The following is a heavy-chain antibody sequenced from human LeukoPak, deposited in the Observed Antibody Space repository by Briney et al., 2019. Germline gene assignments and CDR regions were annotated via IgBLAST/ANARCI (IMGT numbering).Heavy chain of an antibody. CDR2: INPSGGST. J-gene: IGHJ4*02. CDR3: ARDRYSISSLYDF. Sequence: ASVKVSCKASGGTFSSYAISWVRQAPGQGLEWMGIINPSGGSTTYAQKFQGRVTITRDTPTSTVYMVLSSLRSEDTAVYYCARDRYSISSLYDFWGQGTLVT. D-gene: IGHD6-6*01. CDR1: GGTFSSYA. V-gene: IGHV1-46*01.